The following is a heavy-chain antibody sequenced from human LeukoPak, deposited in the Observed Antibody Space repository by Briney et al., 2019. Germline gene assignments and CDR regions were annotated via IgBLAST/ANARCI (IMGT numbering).Heavy chain of an antibody. D-gene: IGHD4-11*01. V-gene: IGHV3-7*01. CDR2: IKQGGSEI. J-gene: IGHJ4*02. CDR1: GFTFSRFW. Sequence: PGGSLRLSCSASGFTFSRFWMSWVRQAPGKGLEYVALIKQGGSEIYHMDSVKCRFTISRDDATNSLYLQMNSLRVEDTALYYCARDRESESDSEGDYWGQGTLVTVSS. CDR3: ARDRESESDSEGDY.